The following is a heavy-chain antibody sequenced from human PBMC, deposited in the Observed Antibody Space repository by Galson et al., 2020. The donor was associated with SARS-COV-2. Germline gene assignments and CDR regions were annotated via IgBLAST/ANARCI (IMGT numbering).Heavy chain of an antibody. CDR2: IRSRANNYAQ. CDR3: TTVNY. Sequence: QLGASQKISCAASGFTISRAVMHWVRPASGKGLEWVGRIRSRANNYAQGYAATVKGRFIISRDDSKKTADLQMNSLKTEDTAVYYCTTVNYWGEGALVTVCS. J-gene: IGHJ4*02. CDR1: GFTISRAV. V-gene: IGHV3-73*01.